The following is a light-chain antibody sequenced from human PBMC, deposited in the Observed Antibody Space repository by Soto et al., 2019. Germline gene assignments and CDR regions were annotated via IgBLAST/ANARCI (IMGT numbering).Light chain of an antibody. CDR3: QQDNRRWT. V-gene: IGKV1-5*03. CDR1: QSVRNW. J-gene: IGKJ1*01. CDR2: KAS. Sequence: ITFRASQSVRNWLAWYQQKPGRAPQLLIYKASSLESGVPSRFSGSRSGTEFTLSSSSMPPDEFAPYISQQDNRRWTFGQGTKVDIK.